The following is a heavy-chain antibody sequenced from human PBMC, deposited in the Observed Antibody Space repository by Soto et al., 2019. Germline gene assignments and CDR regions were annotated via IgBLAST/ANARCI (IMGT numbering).Heavy chain of an antibody. J-gene: IGHJ6*02. CDR3: ARGSSIAGLYYGMDV. V-gene: IGHV4-31*03. CDR1: GGSISSGGYY. Sequence: SETLSLTYTVSGGSISSGGYYWNWIRQHPGKGLEWIGYIYYIGSTYYNPSLKSRVTISLDTSKNQFSLKLSSVTAADTAVYYCARGSSIAGLYYGMDVWGQGTTVTVS. D-gene: IGHD6-6*01. CDR2: IYYIGST.